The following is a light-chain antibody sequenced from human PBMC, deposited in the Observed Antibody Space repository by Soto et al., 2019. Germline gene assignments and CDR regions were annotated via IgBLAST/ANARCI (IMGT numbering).Light chain of an antibody. V-gene: IGLV1-40*01. CDR2: GND. CDR3: AAWDDSLRDVV. J-gene: IGLJ2*01. Sequence: QSVLTQPPSVSGAPGQRVTISCTGSSSNIGAGYDVHWYQQLPGTAPKVLIYGNDNRPSGVPDRFSGSKSGTSASLTITGLQAEDEADYYCAAWDDSLRDVVFGAGTKLTVL. CDR1: SSNIGAGYD.